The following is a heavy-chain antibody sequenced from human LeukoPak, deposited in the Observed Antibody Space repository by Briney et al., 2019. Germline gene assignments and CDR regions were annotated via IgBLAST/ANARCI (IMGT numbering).Heavy chain of an antibody. J-gene: IGHJ4*02. CDR3: ARQDGVLDGDNSDDWDYFDY. D-gene: IGHD5-24*01. CDR2: VNFSGTT. Sequence: PSETLSFTCCVSAASMSDNRYSRLWIRQSPGKGLEWIGSVNFSGTTYYNPSVESRLTISMDTFTNQLSLTLSDVTATDTALYYCARQDGVLDGDNSDDWDYFDYWGQGTLVTVSS. CDR1: AASMSDNRYS. V-gene: IGHV4-39*01.